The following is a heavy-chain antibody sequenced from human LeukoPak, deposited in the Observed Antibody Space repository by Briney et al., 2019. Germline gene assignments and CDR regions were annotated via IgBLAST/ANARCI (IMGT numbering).Heavy chain of an antibody. CDR3: AKEGHCGGDCYSSGNPRPFDY. Sequence: PGGSLRLSCAASGFTFSTAWMSWVRQAPGKGLEWVSAISGSGGSTYYADSVKGRFTISRDNSKNTLYLQMNSLRAEDTAVYYCAKEGHCGGDCYSSGNPRPFDYWGQGTLVTVSS. CDR2: ISGSGGST. V-gene: IGHV3-23*01. CDR1: GFTFSTAW. D-gene: IGHD2-21*02. J-gene: IGHJ4*02.